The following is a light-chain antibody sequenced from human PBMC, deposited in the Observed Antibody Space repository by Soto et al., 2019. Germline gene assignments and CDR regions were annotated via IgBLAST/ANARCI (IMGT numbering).Light chain of an antibody. Sequence: QSALTQPPSASGSPGQSVTISCTGTSSDVGGYEYVSWYQQHPGKAPKLMIYEVSKRPSGVPARFSGSKSGNTASLTVSGLQAEDEADYYCSSYAGGNNVIFGGGTKLTVL. J-gene: IGLJ2*01. CDR3: SSYAGGNNVI. CDR2: EVS. V-gene: IGLV2-8*01. CDR1: SSDVGGYEY.